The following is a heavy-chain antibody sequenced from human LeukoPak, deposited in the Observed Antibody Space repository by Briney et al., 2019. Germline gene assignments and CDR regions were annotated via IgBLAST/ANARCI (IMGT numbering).Heavy chain of an antibody. Sequence: GTSLRLSCAASGFTFSSYAMHWVRQTPGKGLEWVAVISYDGSNKYYADSVKGRFTISRDNSKNTLYMQMNSLGAEDTAVYYCASNYYGFWSGYSYYYMDVWGKGTTVTVSS. CDR2: ISYDGSNK. D-gene: IGHD3-3*01. CDR3: ASNYYGFWSGYSYYYMDV. CDR1: GFTFSSYA. V-gene: IGHV3-30*04. J-gene: IGHJ6*03.